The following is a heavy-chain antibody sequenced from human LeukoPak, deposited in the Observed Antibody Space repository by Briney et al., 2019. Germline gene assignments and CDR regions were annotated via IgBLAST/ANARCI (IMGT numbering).Heavy chain of an antibody. Sequence: GSLGLSCAASGFTFSSYGMHWVRQAPGQGLEWVAVIWYDGSNKYYADSVKGRFTISRDNSKNTLYLQMNSLRAEDTAVYYCAREAPTRYCSSTSCYRYYYYGMDVWGQGTTVTVSS. J-gene: IGHJ6*02. D-gene: IGHD2-2*01. V-gene: IGHV3-33*01. CDR3: AREAPTRYCSSTSCYRYYYYGMDV. CDR1: GFTFSSYG. CDR2: IWYDGSNK.